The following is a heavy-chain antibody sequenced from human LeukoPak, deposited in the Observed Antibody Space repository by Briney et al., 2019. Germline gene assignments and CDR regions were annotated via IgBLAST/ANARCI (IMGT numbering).Heavy chain of an antibody. D-gene: IGHD2/OR15-2a*01. Sequence: GGSLRLSCAASGFTFSSYSMNWVRQAPGKGLQWVSSISDSSRYIFYADSVKGRFTISRDNAKNSLYLQMNSLRAEDTAIYYCAREVYCSHTTCYYFDYWGLRNLVTVSS. CDR3: AREVYCSHTTCYYFDY. V-gene: IGHV3-21*01. J-gene: IGHJ4*02. CDR1: GFTFSSYS. CDR2: ISDSSRYI.